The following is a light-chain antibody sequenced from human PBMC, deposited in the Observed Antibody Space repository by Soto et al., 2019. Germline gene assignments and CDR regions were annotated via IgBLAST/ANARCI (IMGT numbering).Light chain of an antibody. CDR2: SAS. CDR1: QRIITW. Sequence: DIQMTQSPSTLSASLGDRVTITCRASQRIITWLAWYQQKPGKAPKLLIYSASDLESGVPSRFSGSGFGTEFTLTITSLQPDDFATYYCQQYNSYSTFGPAAFGQGTKVDIK. V-gene: IGKV1-5*03. CDR3: QQYNSYSTFGPAA. J-gene: IGKJ1*01.